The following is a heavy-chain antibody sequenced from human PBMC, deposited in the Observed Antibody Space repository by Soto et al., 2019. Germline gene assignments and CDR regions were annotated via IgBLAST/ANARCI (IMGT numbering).Heavy chain of an antibody. D-gene: IGHD3-22*01. CDR2: ITSTGGTK. J-gene: IGHJ4*02. V-gene: IGHV3-23*01. CDR3: AKLKGPLIVLLPTLFLDY. CDR1: GFTFTSYA. Sequence: EVQLLESGGGLVHPGGSLSLSCAASGFTFTSYAMNWVRRVPGKGLEWVSGITSTGGTKFYADSVKGRFTISRDSSKRTVFLQMNSLSFEDTGVYDCAKLKGPLIVLLPTLFLDYWGQGTLVTVS.